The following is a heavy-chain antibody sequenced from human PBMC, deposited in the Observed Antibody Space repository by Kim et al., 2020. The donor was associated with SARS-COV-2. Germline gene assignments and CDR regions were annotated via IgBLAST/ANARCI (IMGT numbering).Heavy chain of an antibody. CDR2: INHSGST. D-gene: IGHD6-6*01. CDR3: ARGRIAARPWYYYYYMDV. CDR1: GGSFSGYY. V-gene: IGHV4-34*01. Sequence: SETLSLTCAVYGGSFSGYYWSWIRQPPGKGLEWIGEINHSGSTNYNPSLKSRVTISVDTSKNQFSLKLSSVTAADTAVYYCARGRIAARPWYYYYYMDVWGKGTTVTVSS. J-gene: IGHJ6*03.